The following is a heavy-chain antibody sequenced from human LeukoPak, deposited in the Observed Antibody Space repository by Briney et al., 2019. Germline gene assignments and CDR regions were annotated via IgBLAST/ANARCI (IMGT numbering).Heavy chain of an antibody. D-gene: IGHD6-6*01. CDR3: AKDRYSSSSGYFDY. Sequence: GGSLRLSCAASGFTLSSYWMHWVRQAPGKGLVWVSRINSDGSSTTYADSVKGRFTISRDNSKNTLYLQMNSLRAEDTAVYFCAKDRYSSSSGYFDYWGQGTLVTVSS. CDR2: INSDGSST. CDR1: GFTLSSYW. J-gene: IGHJ4*02. V-gene: IGHV3-74*01.